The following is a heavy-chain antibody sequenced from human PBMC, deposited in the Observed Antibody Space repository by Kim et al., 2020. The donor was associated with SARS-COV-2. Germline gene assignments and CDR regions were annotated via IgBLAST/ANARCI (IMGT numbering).Heavy chain of an antibody. D-gene: IGHD6-13*01. J-gene: IGHJ4*02. CDR3: ARGLGLAAAGPFAS. CDR2: ISQIGST. Sequence: SETLSLTRAVHGGSFGGDYWSWIRQPPGKGLEWIGEISQIGSTNYNSSLKSRVTISVDTSKNQFSLRLSLVTAADTALYFCARGLGLAAAGPFASWGQGTLVTVSS. CDR1: GGSFGGDY. V-gene: IGHV4-34*01.